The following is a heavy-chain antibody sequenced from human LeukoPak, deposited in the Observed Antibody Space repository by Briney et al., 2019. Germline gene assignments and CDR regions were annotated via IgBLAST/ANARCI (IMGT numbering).Heavy chain of an antibody. CDR1: GGSISSYY. V-gene: IGHV4-59*01. J-gene: IGHJ4*02. CDR2: IHYSGST. CDR3: ARDGPPVGLDY. Sequence: SQTLSLTWTVAGGSISSYYWSWIRQPAGKGLEWVGYIHYSGSTNYNPSLKSRVTISVDPSKSQFSLKLSSVTAADTAVYYCARDGPPVGLDYWGQGTLVTVSS.